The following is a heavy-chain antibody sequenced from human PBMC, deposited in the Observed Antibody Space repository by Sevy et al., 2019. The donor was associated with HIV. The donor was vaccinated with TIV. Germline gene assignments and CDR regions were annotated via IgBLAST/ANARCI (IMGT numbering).Heavy chain of an antibody. J-gene: IGHJ6*02. Sequence: GGSLRLSCAASGFTFSSYSMNWARQAPGKGLEWVSSISSNSSYIYYADSVKGRFTISRDNAKNSLYLQMNSLRAEDTAVYYCARDALLRFLEWLPQGMDVWGQGTTVTVSS. CDR1: GFTFSSYS. CDR2: ISSNSSYI. CDR3: ARDALLRFLEWLPQGMDV. V-gene: IGHV3-21*01. D-gene: IGHD3-3*01.